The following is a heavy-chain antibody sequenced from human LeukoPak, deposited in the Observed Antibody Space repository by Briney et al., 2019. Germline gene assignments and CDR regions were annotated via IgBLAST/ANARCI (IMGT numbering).Heavy chain of an antibody. V-gene: IGHV3-23*01. J-gene: IGHJ1*01. D-gene: IGHD3-22*01. CDR1: GFTFSSYG. Sequence: GGSLRLSCAASGFTFSSYGMSWVRQAPGKGLEWVSAISGSGGSTYYADSVKGRFTISRDNSKNTLYLQMNSLRAEDTAVYYCAKGELYYYDSSPFQHWGQGTLVTVSS. CDR3: AKGELYYYDSSPFQH. CDR2: ISGSGGST.